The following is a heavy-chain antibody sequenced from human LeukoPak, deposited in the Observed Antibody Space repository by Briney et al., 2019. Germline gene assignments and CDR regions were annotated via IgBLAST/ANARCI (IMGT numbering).Heavy chain of an antibody. CDR2: INSDGSST. V-gene: IGHV3-74*01. J-gene: IGHJ4*02. D-gene: IGHD2-2*01. CDR1: GFTFSSYW. CDR3: ARGGDIVVVPAAIPEY. Sequence: GGSLRLSCAASGFTFSSYWMHWVRQAPGKGLVWVSRINSDGSSTSYADSVKGRFTISRANAKNTLYLQMNSLRAEDTAVYYCARGGDIVVVPAAIPEYWGQGTLVTVSS.